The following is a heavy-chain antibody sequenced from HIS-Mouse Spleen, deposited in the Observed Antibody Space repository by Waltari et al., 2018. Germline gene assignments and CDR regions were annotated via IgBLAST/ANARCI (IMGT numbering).Heavy chain of an antibody. Sequence: EVQLVESGGGLIQPGGSLRLSCAASGFTVSSHYLSRVRQAPGKGLEGVSVIYSGGSTYYADSVKGRFTISRDNSKNTLYLQMNSLRAEDTAVYYCARVSGYFPYAFDIWGQGTMVTVSS. V-gene: IGHV3-53*01. CDR2: IYSGGST. D-gene: IGHD5-12*01. CDR3: ARVSGYFPYAFDI. CDR1: GFTVSSHY. J-gene: IGHJ3*02.